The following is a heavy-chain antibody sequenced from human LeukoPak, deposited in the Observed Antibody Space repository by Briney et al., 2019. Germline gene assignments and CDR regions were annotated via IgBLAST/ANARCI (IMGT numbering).Heavy chain of an antibody. V-gene: IGHV1-2*02. CDR2: ITPNSGGT. Sequence: ASVTVSCKASGYIYTGFYMHWVRQARGQGLEGMGWITPNSGGTNFAQKFQGRVTMTRDTSISTAYMELTRLRSDDTAVYYCARGLPAVSGLYAFDIWGQGTMVTVSS. J-gene: IGHJ3*02. D-gene: IGHD2-2*01. CDR1: GYIYTGFY. CDR3: ARGLPAVSGLYAFDI.